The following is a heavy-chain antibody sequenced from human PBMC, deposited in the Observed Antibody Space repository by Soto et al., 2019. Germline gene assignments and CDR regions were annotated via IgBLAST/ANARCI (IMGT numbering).Heavy chain of an antibody. V-gene: IGHV3-33*01. Sequence: GGSLRLSCAASGFTFSSYGMHWVRQAPGKGLEWVAVIWYDGSNKYYADSVKGRFTISRDNSKNTLYLQMNSLRAEDTAVYYCARGQVYSGSYFYYFDYWGQGTLVTVSS. CDR2: IWYDGSNK. J-gene: IGHJ4*02. CDR1: GFTFSSYG. D-gene: IGHD1-26*01. CDR3: ARGQVYSGSYFYYFDY.